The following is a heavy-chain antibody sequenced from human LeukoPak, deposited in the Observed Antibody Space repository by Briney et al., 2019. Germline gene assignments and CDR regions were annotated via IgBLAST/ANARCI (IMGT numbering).Heavy chain of an antibody. CDR1: GFTFSSYE. CDR3: APDPAEYYFDY. CDR2: ISRSGSSI. V-gene: IGHV3-48*03. J-gene: IGHJ4*02. Sequence: GGSLRLSCVASGFTFSSYEMSWVRQAPGKGLEWVSYISRSGSSIYYADSVKGRFTISRDNAKNSLYLQMNSLRAEDTAVYYCAPDPAEYYFDYWGQGTLVIVSS.